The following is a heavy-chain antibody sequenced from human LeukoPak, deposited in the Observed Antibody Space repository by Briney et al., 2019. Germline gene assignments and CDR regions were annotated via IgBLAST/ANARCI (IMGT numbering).Heavy chain of an antibody. CDR2: IIPILGIA. CDR3: AKSGLGGDYVSFGY. Sequence: ASVKVSCKASGGTFSSYTISWVRQAPGQGLEWMGRIIPILGIANYAQKFQGRVTITADKSTSTAYMELSSLRSEDTAVYCCAKSGLGGDYVSFGYWGQATLVTVSS. V-gene: IGHV1-69*02. CDR1: GGTFSSYT. J-gene: IGHJ4*02. D-gene: IGHD4-17*01.